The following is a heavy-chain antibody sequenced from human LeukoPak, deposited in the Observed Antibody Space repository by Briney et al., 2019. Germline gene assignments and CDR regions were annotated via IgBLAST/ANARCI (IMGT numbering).Heavy chain of an antibody. CDR3: AKDMTGGWQLLYYFDY. CDR2: ISGGST. D-gene: IGHD2-15*01. Sequence: GGSLRLSCAASGFTVSSNEMSWVRQAPGKGLEGVSSISGGSTYYADSVKGRFTISRENSNYTLYLQMNSLRAEDTAIYYCAKDMTGGWQLLYYFDYWGQGTLVTVSS. CDR1: GFTVSSNE. J-gene: IGHJ4*02. V-gene: IGHV3-38-3*01.